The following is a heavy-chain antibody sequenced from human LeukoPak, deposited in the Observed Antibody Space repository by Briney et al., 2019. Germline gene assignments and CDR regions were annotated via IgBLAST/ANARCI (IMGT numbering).Heavy chain of an antibody. CDR2: IYYSGST. Sequence: SETLSLTCTVSGGSISSYYWSWIRQPPGKGLEWIGYIYYSGSTNYNPSLKSRVTISVDTSKNQFSLKLSSVTAADTAMYYCARRGIAYCGGDCYYAFDIWGQGTMVTVSS. CDR3: ARRGIAYCGGDCYYAFDI. D-gene: IGHD2-21*02. J-gene: IGHJ3*02. V-gene: IGHV4-59*01. CDR1: GGSISSYY.